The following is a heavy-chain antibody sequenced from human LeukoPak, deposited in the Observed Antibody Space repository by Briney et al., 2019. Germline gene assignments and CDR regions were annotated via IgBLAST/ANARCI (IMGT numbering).Heavy chain of an antibody. D-gene: IGHD3-16*01. Sequence: GRSLRLSCAASGFTFSSYGMHWVRQAPGKGLEWVTIISYDARNKYFADSVNGRFTVSRDNSKNTVYLQMNSLRVDDTAVYFCAGFWGSHQLEYWGQGTPVIVSS. J-gene: IGHJ4*02. CDR1: GFTFSSYG. V-gene: IGHV3-30*03. CDR3: AGFWGSHQLEY. CDR2: ISYDARNK.